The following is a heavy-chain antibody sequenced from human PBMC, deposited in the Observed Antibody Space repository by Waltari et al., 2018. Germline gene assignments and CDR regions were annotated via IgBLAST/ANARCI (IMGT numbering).Heavy chain of an antibody. CDR2: ISSSSSTI. V-gene: IGHV3-48*04. Sequence: EVQLVESGGGLVQPGGSLRLSCAASGFTFSSYSMNWVRQAPGKGLEWVSYISSSSSTIYYADSVKGRFTISRDNAKNSLYLQMNSLRAEDTAVYYCARDQSWNYPPDAFDIWVQGTMVTVSS. J-gene: IGHJ3*02. CDR3: ARDQSWNYPPDAFDI. D-gene: IGHD1-7*01. CDR1: GFTFSSYS.